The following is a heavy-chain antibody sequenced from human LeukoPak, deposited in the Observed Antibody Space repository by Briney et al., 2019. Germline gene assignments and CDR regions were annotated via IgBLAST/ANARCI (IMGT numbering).Heavy chain of an antibody. CDR2: ISGSGGST. Sequence: GGSLRLSCAASGFTFSSYAMSWVRQAPGKGLEWVSAISGSGGSTYYADSVKGRFTISRDNSKNTLYLQMNSLRAEDTAVYHCANGRYSSSWYYYWGQGTLVTVSS. CDR3: ANGRYSSSWYYY. D-gene: IGHD6-13*01. CDR1: GFTFSSYA. V-gene: IGHV3-23*01. J-gene: IGHJ4*02.